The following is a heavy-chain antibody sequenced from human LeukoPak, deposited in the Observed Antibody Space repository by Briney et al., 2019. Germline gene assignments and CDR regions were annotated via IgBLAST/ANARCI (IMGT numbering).Heavy chain of an antibody. J-gene: IGHJ5*02. D-gene: IGHD1-26*01. Sequence: PGGSLRLSCAASGFTFSSYGMSWVRQAPGKGLKWVSSISGGGITTYYADSVKGRFTISRDNTKNTLYLQMNSLRPEDMAFYYCAKGNSGSYSQDWFDPWGQGTLVTVSS. CDR2: ISGGGITT. CDR1: GFTFSSYG. V-gene: IGHV3-23*01. CDR3: AKGNSGSYSQDWFDP.